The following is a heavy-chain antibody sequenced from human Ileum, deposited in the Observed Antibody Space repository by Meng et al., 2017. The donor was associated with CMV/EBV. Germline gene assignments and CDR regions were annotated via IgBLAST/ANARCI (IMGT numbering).Heavy chain of an antibody. J-gene: IGHJ4*02. CDR1: GFTFSSSW. D-gene: IGHD1-1*01. Sequence: EGQLGESGGGLVQPWGSLRLSLATSGFTFSSSWMHWVRQAPGKGLVWVSHISSDGSDTSYADSVRGRFTISRDNAKNTLYLQVNSLRDDDTGVYYCARVEKEMCWGQGTLVTVSS. V-gene: IGHV3-74*01. CDR3: ARVEKEMC. CDR2: ISSDGSDT.